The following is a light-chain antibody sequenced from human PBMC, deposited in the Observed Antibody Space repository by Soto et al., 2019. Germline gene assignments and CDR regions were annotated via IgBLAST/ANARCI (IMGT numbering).Light chain of an antibody. CDR2: GAF. Sequence: EIVLPQSPGTLSFSPGERATLSCRASQSVSSSYLAWYQQKPGQAPRLLIYGAFNRATGIPDRFSGSGSGTDFTLTFSRLEPEDFAVYYCQQYGDSPATFGPGTKVDI. CDR1: QSVSSSY. J-gene: IGKJ3*01. CDR3: QQYGDSPAT. V-gene: IGKV3-20*01.